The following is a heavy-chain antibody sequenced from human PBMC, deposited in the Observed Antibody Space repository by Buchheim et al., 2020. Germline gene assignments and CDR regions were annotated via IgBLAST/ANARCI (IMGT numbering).Heavy chain of an antibody. J-gene: IGHJ4*02. Sequence: EVQLVESGGGLVKPGGSLRLSCVASGFTFNSYDMHWVRQAPGKGLEWVSSISSSSTYINHADSVKGRFTISRDNAKNSLFLQMNSLRAGDTAVYFCASFGWGSGSSWSYRGQGTL. CDR2: ISSSSTYI. D-gene: IGHD3-10*01. V-gene: IGHV3-21*01. CDR1: GFTFNSYD. CDR3: ASFGWGSGSSWSY.